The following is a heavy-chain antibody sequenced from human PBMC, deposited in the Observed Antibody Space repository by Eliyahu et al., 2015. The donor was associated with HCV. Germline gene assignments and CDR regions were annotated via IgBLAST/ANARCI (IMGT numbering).Heavy chain of an antibody. CDR2: ISGSGGST. D-gene: IGHD6-19*01. J-gene: IGHJ4*02. V-gene: IGHV3-23*01. CDR3: AKNKRGVAGPIEY. Sequence: EVHLWESGGGLVQPGGSLXLXCXASGFTXSSYAMGWVRXAPGEGLQWVSGISGSGGSTYYADSVKGRFTISRDNSKNTLYLQMNSLRADDTAVYYCAKNKRGVAGPIEYWGQGTLVTVSS. CDR1: GFTXSSYA.